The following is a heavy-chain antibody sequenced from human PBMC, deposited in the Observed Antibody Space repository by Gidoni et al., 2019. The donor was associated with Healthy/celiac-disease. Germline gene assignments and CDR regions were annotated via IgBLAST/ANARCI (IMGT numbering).Heavy chain of an antibody. D-gene: IGHD6-13*01. J-gene: IGHJ5*02. V-gene: IGHV3-9*01. Sequence: EVQLVESGGGLVQPGRSLSLSCAASGFPFDDYALHWVRQAPGKGLEWVSGISWNSGSIGYEDSVKGRFTISRDNAKNSLYLQMNSLRAEDTALYYCAKDRSGIAAAGTGWFDPWGQGTLVTVSS. CDR2: ISWNSGSI. CDR3: AKDRSGIAAAGTGWFDP. CDR1: GFPFDDYA.